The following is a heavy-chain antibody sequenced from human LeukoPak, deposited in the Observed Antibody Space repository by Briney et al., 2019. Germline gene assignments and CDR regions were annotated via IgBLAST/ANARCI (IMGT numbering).Heavy chain of an antibody. D-gene: IGHD6-13*01. V-gene: IGHV1-24*01. CDR1: GYTLTELS. CDR3: ATMSWTRTWFDP. J-gene: IGHJ5*02. CDR2: FDPEDGET. Sequence: ASVKVSCKVSGYTLTELSMHWVRQAPGKGLEWMGGFDPEDGETIYAQKFQGRVTMTEDTSTDTAYMELSSLRSEDTAVYYCATMSWTRTWFDPWGQGTLVTVSS.